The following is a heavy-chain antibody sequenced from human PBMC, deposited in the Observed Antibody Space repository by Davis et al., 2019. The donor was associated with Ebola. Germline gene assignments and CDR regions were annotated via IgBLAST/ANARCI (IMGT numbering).Heavy chain of an antibody. CDR1: GFNFLAYS. V-gene: IGHV3-48*02. CDR3: ARGRRYFDS. CDR2: VSSDSKTI. Sequence: PGGSLRLSCTTSGFNFLAYSMNWVRQAPGRGLEWISYVSSDSKTIYYADSVKGRFTISRDSATKSLYLQMDSLGDEDTALYYCARGRRYFDSWGQGILVTVSS. D-gene: IGHD3-9*01. J-gene: IGHJ4*02.